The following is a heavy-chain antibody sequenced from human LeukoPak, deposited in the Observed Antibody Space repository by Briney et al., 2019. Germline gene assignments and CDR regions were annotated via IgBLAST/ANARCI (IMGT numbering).Heavy chain of an antibody. CDR1: GYTLTELS. CDR3: ATAGSRVIITRGYCFDY. J-gene: IGHJ4*02. D-gene: IGHD3-10*01. CDR2: FDPEDGET. V-gene: IGHV1-24*01. Sequence: ALVKVSCKVSGYTLTELSMHWVRQAPGKGLEWMGGFDPEDGETIYAQKFQGRVTMTEDTSTDTAYMELSSLRSEDTAVYYCATAGSRVIITRGYCFDYWGQGTLVTVSS.